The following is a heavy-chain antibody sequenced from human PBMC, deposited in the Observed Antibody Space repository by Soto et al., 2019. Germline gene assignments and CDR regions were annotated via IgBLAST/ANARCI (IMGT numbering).Heavy chain of an antibody. Sequence: ASVKVSCKASGYTFTGYYMHWVRQAPGQGLEWMGWINPNSGGTNYAQKFQGWLTITKDTSKNQVVLTMTNMDPVDTATYYCAHLRGAMVTAWGQGTLVTVSS. D-gene: IGHD5-18*01. CDR3: AHLRGAMVTA. CDR1: GYTFTGYY. CDR2: INPNSGGT. J-gene: IGHJ4*02. V-gene: IGHV1-2*04.